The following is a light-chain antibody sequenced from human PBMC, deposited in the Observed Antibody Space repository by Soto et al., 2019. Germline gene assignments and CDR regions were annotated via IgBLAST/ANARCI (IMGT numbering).Light chain of an antibody. CDR1: SSNIGAGYD. V-gene: IGLV1-40*01. J-gene: IGLJ2*01. CDR2: GNS. CDR3: QSYDSSLSGSVV. Sequence: QSVLTQPPSVSGAPGQRVTISCTGSSSNIGAGYDVHWYQQLPGTAPKLLIYGNSNRPSGFPDRFSGSKSGTSASLAITWLQAEDEADYYCQSYDSSLSGSVVFGGGTKLTVL.